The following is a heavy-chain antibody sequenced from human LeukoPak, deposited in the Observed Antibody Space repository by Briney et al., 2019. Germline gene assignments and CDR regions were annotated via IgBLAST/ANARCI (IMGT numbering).Heavy chain of an antibody. Sequence: SETLSLTCTVSGGSISSYYWSWIRQPPGKGLEWIGYIYYSGSTNYNPSLKSRVTISVDTSKNQFSLKLSSVTAADTAVYYCARDFPYYYYGMAVWGQGTTVTVSS. CDR2: IYYSGST. J-gene: IGHJ6*02. CDR3: ARDFPYYYYGMAV. V-gene: IGHV4-59*01. CDR1: GGSISSYY.